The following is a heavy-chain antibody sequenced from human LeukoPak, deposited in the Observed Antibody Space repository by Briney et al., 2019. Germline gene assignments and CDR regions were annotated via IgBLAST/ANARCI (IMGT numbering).Heavy chain of an antibody. CDR2: IKSKSEGGTT. CDR3: TTDPNHPDASDI. Sequence: GGSLRLSCAASGLTFNNAWLSWVRQAPGKGLEWVGRIKSKSEGGTTDYAAPVKGRFAISRDDSKSTLYLQLNSLKIEDTAVYYCTTDPNHPDASDIWGQGTTVTVSS. J-gene: IGHJ3*02. V-gene: IGHV3-15*01. CDR1: GLTFNNAW. D-gene: IGHD1-14*01.